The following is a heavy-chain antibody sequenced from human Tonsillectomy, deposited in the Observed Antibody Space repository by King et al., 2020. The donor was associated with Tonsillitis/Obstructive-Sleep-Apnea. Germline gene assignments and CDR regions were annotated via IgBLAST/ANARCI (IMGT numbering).Heavy chain of an antibody. V-gene: IGHV3-23*04. Sequence: VQLVESGGGLVQPGGSLRLSCVASGFTFSTYAMTWVRQAPGKGPEWVSGIRGSNGGTYYADSVKGRFTISRDISKNTLYLQMNSLRADYTALYYCAKDFAAVTGDPGSWGQGTLVTVSS. D-gene: IGHD6-19*01. J-gene: IGHJ5*02. CDR1: GFTFSTYA. CDR2: IRGSNGGT. CDR3: AKDFAAVTGDPGS.